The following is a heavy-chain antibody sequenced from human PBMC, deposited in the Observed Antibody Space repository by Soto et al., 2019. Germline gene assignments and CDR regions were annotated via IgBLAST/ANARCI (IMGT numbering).Heavy chain of an antibody. CDR3: AKNWDTTFSSSSH. CDR1: GFTFTTYA. Sequence: EVQLLESGGGLVQPGGSLRLSCAASGFTFTTYAMSWVRQAPGQGLEWVSAISGSGGSTYYTDSVKGRFTISRDNSKNTLYLQMNRLRAEDTAVYYCAKNWDTTFSSSSHWGQGTLVTVSS. V-gene: IGHV3-23*01. CDR2: ISGSGGST. J-gene: IGHJ4*02. D-gene: IGHD6-6*01.